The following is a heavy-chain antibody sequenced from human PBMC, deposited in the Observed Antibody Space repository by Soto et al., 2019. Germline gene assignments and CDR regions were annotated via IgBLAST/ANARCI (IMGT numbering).Heavy chain of an antibody. Sequence: SETLSLTCSVSGAALNSGNYYWSWIRQVPGKGLEWVGHIYVTGAVDYNPSLRDRITISRDTSERQFSLNLRLVTAADTAVYYCARLRIATNNYKWFDPWGQGTLVTVSS. CDR1: GAALNSGNYY. V-gene: IGHV4-31*03. J-gene: IGHJ5*02. CDR2: IYVTGAV. D-gene: IGHD2-21*01. CDR3: ARLRIATNNYKWFDP.